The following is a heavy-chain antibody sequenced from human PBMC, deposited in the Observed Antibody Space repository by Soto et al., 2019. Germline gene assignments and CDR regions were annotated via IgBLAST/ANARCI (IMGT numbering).Heavy chain of an antibody. D-gene: IGHD2-2*01. CDR2: ISYDGSNK. CDR3: AKDAGVVVPAATHRRFESGMDV. Sequence: GGSLRLSCAASGFTFSSYGMHWVRQAPGKGLEWVAVISYDGSNKYYADSVKGRFTISRDNSKNTLYLQMNSLRAEDTAVYYCAKDAGVVVPAATHRRFESGMDVWGQGTTVSVSS. CDR1: GFTFSSYG. J-gene: IGHJ6*02. V-gene: IGHV3-30*18.